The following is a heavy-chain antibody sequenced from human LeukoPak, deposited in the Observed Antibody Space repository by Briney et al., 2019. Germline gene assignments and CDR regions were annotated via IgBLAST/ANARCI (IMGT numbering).Heavy chain of an antibody. J-gene: IGHJ4*02. CDR1: GGSISSSSYY. V-gene: IGHV4-39*01. Sequence: PSETLSLTCTVSGGSISSSSYYWGWIRQPPGKGLEWIASIYYSGSTYYNPSLKSRVTISVDTSKNQFSLKLSSVTAADTAVYYCARSLGYCSSTSCYLRDHFGYWGQGTLVTVSS. CDR2: IYYSGST. D-gene: IGHD2-2*01. CDR3: ARSLGYCSSTSCYLRDHFGY.